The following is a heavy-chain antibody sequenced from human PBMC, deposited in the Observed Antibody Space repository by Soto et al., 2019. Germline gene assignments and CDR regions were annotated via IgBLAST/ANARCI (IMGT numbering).Heavy chain of an antibody. Sequence: GGSLRLSYAASGFTFSSYAMSWVRQAPGKGLEWVAVISYDGSNKYYADSVKGRFTISRDNSKNTLYLQMNSLRAEDTAVYYCAKSYYYDSSGFDAFDIWGQGTMVTVSS. CDR1: GFTFSSYA. J-gene: IGHJ3*02. CDR2: ISYDGSNK. V-gene: IGHV3-30*18. CDR3: AKSYYYDSSGFDAFDI. D-gene: IGHD3-22*01.